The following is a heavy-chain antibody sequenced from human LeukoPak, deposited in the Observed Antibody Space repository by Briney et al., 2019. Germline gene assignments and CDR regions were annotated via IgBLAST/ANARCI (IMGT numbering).Heavy chain of an antibody. CDR1: GYTFTSYG. Sequence: ASVKVSCKASGYTFTSYGISWVRQAPGQGLEWMGWISAYNGNTNYAQKLQGRVTMTTDTSTSTAYMELRSLRPDDTAVYYCARVSMVWDAFDIWGQGTMVTVSS. V-gene: IGHV1-18*01. CDR2: ISAYNGNT. D-gene: IGHD2-8*01. CDR3: ARVSMVWDAFDI. J-gene: IGHJ3*02.